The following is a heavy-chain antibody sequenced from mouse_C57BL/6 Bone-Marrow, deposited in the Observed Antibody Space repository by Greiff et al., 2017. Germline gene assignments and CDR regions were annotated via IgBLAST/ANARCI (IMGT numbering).Heavy chain of an antibody. D-gene: IGHD1-1*01. CDR2: ISYDGSN. J-gene: IGHJ2*01. CDR3: ARDRVYYYGSSHFDY. CDR1: GYSITSGYY. V-gene: IGHV3-6*01. Sequence: VQLQESGPGLVKPSQSLSLTCSVTGYSITSGYYWNWIRQFPGNKLEWMGYISYDGSNNYNPSLKNRISITRDTSKNQFFLTLNSVTTEDTATYYCARDRVYYYGSSHFDYWGQGTTLTVSS.